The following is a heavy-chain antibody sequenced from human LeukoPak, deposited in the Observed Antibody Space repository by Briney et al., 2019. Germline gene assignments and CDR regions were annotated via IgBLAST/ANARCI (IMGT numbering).Heavy chain of an antibody. D-gene: IGHD6-13*01. V-gene: IGHV3-23*01. CDR3: AKDPTSGGTAEYFQH. CDR2: ISGCGYTT. CDR1: GFTFSNYA. Sequence: GGSLSLSCAASGFTFSNYAMTWVRQAPGKGLEWVSAISGCGYTTYYADSVKGRCTISRDNSKNTLLLQINSLRAEDTAVYYCAKDPTSGGTAEYFQHWGQGTLVTVSA. J-gene: IGHJ1*01.